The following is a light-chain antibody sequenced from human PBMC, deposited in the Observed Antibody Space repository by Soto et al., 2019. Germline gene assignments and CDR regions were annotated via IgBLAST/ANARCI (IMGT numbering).Light chain of an antibody. J-gene: IGKJ5*01. V-gene: IGKV3-20*01. Sequence: EIVLTQSPGTLSLSPGERATLSCLASQSVSSSYLAWYQQKPGQAPRLLIYGASSRATGIPDRFSGSGSGTDFTLTISRLEPEDFAVYYCQQHNNWPPITFGQGTRLEIK. CDR1: QSVSSSY. CDR3: QQHNNWPPIT. CDR2: GAS.